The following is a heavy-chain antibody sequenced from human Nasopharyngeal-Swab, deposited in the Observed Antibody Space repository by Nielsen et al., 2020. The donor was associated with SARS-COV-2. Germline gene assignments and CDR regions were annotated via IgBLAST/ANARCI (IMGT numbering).Heavy chain of an antibody. J-gene: IGHJ6*02. V-gene: IGHV5-51*01. CDR3: ARGEHIVVVTAKYGMDV. D-gene: IGHD2-21*02. Sequence: VRQMTGKGLEWMGIIYPGDSDTRYSPSFQGQVTISADKSISTAYLQWSSLKASDTAMYYCARGEHIVVVTAKYGMDVWGQGTTVTVSS. CDR2: IYPGDSDT.